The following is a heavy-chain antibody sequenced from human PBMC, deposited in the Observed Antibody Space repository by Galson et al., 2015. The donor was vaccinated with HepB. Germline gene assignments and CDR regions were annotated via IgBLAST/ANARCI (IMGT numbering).Heavy chain of an antibody. Sequence: SLRLSCAASGFTFSNAWMSWVRQAPGKGLEWVGRIKSKTDGGTTDCAAPVKGRFTISRDDSKNTLYLQMNSLKTEDTAVYYCTTVSNYDSSGSPFDYWGQGTLVTVSS. J-gene: IGHJ4*02. CDR1: GFTFSNAW. D-gene: IGHD3-22*01. CDR2: IKSKTDGGTT. V-gene: IGHV3-15*01. CDR3: TTVSNYDSSGSPFDY.